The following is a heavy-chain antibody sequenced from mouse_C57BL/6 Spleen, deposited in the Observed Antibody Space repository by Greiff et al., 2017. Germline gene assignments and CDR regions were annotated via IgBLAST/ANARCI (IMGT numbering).Heavy chain of an antibody. J-gene: IGHJ4*01. CDR1: GYTFTSYW. Sequence: QVQLQQSGAELVMPGASVKLSCKASGYTFTSYWMRWVKQRPGQGLEWIGEIDPSDSYTNYNQKFKGKSTLTVDKTSSTAYMQLSSLTSEDSAVYYCARASNAMDYWGQGTSVTVSS. CDR3: ARASNAMDY. V-gene: IGHV1-69*01. CDR2: IDPSDSYT.